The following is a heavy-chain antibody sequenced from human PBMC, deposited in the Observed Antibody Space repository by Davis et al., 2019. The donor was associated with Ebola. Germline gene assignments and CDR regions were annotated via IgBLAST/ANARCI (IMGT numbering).Heavy chain of an antibody. D-gene: IGHD3-9*01. V-gene: IGHV3-20*04. CDR1: GFTFSSYS. Sequence: GGSLRLSCAASGFTFSSYSMSWVRQAPGKGLEWVSGINWNGGSTGYADSVKGRFTISRDNAKNSLYLQMNSLRAEDTALYYCARSYDILTGYFDYWGQGTLVTVSS. CDR2: INWNGGST. J-gene: IGHJ4*02. CDR3: ARSYDILTGYFDY.